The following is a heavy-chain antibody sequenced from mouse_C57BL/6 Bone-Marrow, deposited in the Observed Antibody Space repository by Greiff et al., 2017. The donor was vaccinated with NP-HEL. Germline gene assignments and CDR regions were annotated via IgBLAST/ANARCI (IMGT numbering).Heavy chain of an antibody. CDR1: GYTFTSYG. J-gene: IGHJ2*01. V-gene: IGHV1-81*01. D-gene: IGHD1-1*01. Sequence: QVQLQQPGAELARPGASVKLSCKASGYTFTSYGISWVKQRTGQGLEWIGEIYPRSGNTYYNEKFKGKATLTADKSSSTAYMELRSLTSEDSAVYFCARNYGSSYYFDYWGQGTTLTVSS. CDR3: ARNYGSSYYFDY. CDR2: IYPRSGNT.